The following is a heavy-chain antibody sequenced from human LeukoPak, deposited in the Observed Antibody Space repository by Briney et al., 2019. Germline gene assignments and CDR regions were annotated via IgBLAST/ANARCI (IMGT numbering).Heavy chain of an antibody. V-gene: IGHV3-21*01. CDR3: AGGVYYYDSSGYRGDAFDI. CDR1: GFTFSSYS. D-gene: IGHD3-22*01. Sequence: GVLRLSCAASGFTFSSYSMNWVRQAPGKGLEWVSSISSSSSYIYYADSVKGRFTISRDNAKNSLYLQMNSLRAEDTAVYYCAGGVYYYDSSGYRGDAFDIWGQGTMVTVSS. J-gene: IGHJ3*02. CDR2: ISSSSSYI.